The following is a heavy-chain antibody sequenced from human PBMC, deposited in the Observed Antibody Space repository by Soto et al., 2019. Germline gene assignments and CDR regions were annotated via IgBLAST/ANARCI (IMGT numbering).Heavy chain of an antibody. V-gene: IGHV1-8*01. CDR2: MNTNSGNT. CDR1: GCTFTSYH. Sequence: SVKVSRKACGCTFTSYHINWVRQATGKGRAGMGWMNTNSGNTGNAQKFQGRVTMTRNPSIKTAYMELSSLRVEDWAVYYCARSYTSSGFWFDPWGQGTLVTVSS. CDR3: ARSYTSSGFWFDP. J-gene: IGHJ5*02. D-gene: IGHD6-13*01.